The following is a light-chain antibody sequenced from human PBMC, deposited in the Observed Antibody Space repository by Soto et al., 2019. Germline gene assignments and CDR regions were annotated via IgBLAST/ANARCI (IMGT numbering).Light chain of an antibody. CDR3: QQYGSSGT. CDR2: GAS. V-gene: IGKV3-20*01. CDR1: QSVSSSY. J-gene: IGKJ1*01. Sequence: EIVLTQSPGTLSLSPGERATLSCRASQSVSSSYLAWYQQKPGQAPRLLIYGASSRATGIPDRFSGSGSGTDFTLTISRLEPEEFAVYYCQQYGSSGTVGQGTKVELK.